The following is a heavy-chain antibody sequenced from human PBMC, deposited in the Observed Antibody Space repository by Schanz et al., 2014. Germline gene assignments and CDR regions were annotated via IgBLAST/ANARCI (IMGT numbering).Heavy chain of an antibody. V-gene: IGHV4-59*12. CDR1: GGSISSYY. D-gene: IGHD3-3*01. J-gene: IGHJ5*02. Sequence: QLQLQESGPGLVKPSETLSLTCTVSGGSISSYYWSWIRQPPGKGLEWIGYIYDGGSTYYNPSLKSRVTMSLDTSKNQSSLKLSSVTAADTAVYYCARDRGYDFSFDPWGQGTLVTVSS. CDR2: IYDGGST. CDR3: ARDRGYDFSFDP.